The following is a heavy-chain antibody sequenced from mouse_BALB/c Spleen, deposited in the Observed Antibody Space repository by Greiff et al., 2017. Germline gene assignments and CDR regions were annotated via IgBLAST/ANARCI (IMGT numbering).Heavy chain of an antibody. D-gene: IGHD2-4*01. J-gene: IGHJ2*01. CDR1: GYTFTDYA. Sequence: VKLQQSGAELVRPGVSVKISCKGSGYTFTDYAMHWVKQSHANSLEWIGVISTYYGDASYNQKFKGKATMTVDKSSSTAYMELARLTSEDSAIYYCARATMITTNFDYWGQGTTLTVSS. CDR3: ARATMITTNFDY. V-gene: IGHV1S137*01. CDR2: ISTYYGDA.